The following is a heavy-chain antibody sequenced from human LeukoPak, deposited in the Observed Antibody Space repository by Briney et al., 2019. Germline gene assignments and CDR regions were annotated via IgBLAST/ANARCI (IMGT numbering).Heavy chain of an antibody. CDR2: INPSGGST. D-gene: IGHD3-3*01. V-gene: IGHV1-46*01. Sequence: ASVEVSCKASGYTFTSYYMHWVRQAPGQEREWRGIINPSGGSTSYAQKFQGRVTMTRDTSTSTVYMELSSLRSEDTAVYYCARDSSAYYDFWSGYPDSQNRNWFDPWGQGTPVTVSS. J-gene: IGHJ5*02. CDR3: ARDSSAYYDFWSGYPDSQNRNWFDP. CDR1: GYTFTSYY.